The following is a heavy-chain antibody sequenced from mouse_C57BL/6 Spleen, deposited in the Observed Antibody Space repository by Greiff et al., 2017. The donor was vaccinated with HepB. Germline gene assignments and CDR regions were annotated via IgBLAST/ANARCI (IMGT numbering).Heavy chain of an antibody. CDR2: IDPSDSYT. Sequence: QVQLQQSGAELVKPGASVKLSCKASGYTFTSYWMQWVKQRPGQGLEWIGEIDPSDSYTNYNQKFKGKATLTVDTSSSTAYMQLSSLTSEDSAVYYCARRKGYSFDYWGQGTTLTVSS. V-gene: IGHV1-50*01. J-gene: IGHJ2*01. CDR3: ARRKGYSFDY. CDR1: GYTFTSYW.